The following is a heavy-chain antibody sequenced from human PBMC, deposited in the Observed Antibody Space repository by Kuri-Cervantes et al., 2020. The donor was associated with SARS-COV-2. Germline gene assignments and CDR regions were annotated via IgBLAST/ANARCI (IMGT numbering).Heavy chain of an antibody. J-gene: IGHJ4*02. CDR2: IIPLFGTT. CDR1: GGTFSSYA. D-gene: IGHD4-23*01. V-gene: IGHV1-69*06. Sequence: SVKVSCKASGGTFSSYAVTWVRQVPGQGFEWMGRIIPLFGTTIYAQKFRDRVTFTADKSTNTAYMELSSLRSEDTAVYYCASSRDDYGGNHDYWGQGTLVTVSS. CDR3: ASSRDDYGGNHDY.